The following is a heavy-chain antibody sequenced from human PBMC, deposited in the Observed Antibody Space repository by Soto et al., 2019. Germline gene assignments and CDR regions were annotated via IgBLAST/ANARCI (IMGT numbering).Heavy chain of an antibody. CDR2: IIPIFSRT. CDR3: ARDVVRSTAGDS. CDR1: GGSFSTSS. D-gene: IGHD2-21*01. J-gene: IGHJ4*02. Sequence: QVQLVQSGTEVKEPGSSVKVSCKASGGSFSTSSFVWVRQGPGQGLEWMGGIIPIFSRTNLAQKFQGRVTFSADEAKRTTYMELRSLTSEDTAIYYCARDVVRSTAGDSWGQGTLVTVSS. V-gene: IGHV1-69*01.